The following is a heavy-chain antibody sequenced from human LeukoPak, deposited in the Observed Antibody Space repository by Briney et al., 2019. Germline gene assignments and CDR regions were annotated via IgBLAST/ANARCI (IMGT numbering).Heavy chain of an antibody. V-gene: IGHV4-39*07. D-gene: IGHD2-15*01. J-gene: IGHJ5*02. CDR3: ARERMKKWFDP. Sequence: SEALSLTCTVSGGSISSSSYYWGWIRQPPGKGLEWIGSIYYSGSTYYNPSLKSRVTISVDTSKNQFSLKLSSVTAADTAVYYCARERMKKWFDPWGQGTLVTVSS. CDR2: IYYSGST. CDR1: GGSISSSSYY.